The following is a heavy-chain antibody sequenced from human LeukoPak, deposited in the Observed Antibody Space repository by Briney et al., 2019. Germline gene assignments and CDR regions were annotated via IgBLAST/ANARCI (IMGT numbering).Heavy chain of an antibody. CDR3: ARVETLPAGRVGRFDP. V-gene: IGHV1-2*02. Sequence: ASVKVSCMASGYTFTDYYMHWVRQAPGQGLEWMGWINSNSGGTKYAQKFQGRVTMTRDTSISTAYMELSRLRSDDTAVYFCARVETLPAGRVGRFDPWGQGSLVTVSS. J-gene: IGHJ5*02. D-gene: IGHD2-2*01. CDR1: GYTFTDYY. CDR2: INSNSGGT.